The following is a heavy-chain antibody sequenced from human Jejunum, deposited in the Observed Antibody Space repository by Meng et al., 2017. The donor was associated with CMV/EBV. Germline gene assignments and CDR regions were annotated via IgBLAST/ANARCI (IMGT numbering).Heavy chain of an antibody. CDR2: IKQDGSEK. CDR3: ARAEYDFWSGYKYYLDY. J-gene: IGHJ4*02. D-gene: IGHD3-3*01. Sequence: TFSSNWMNWVHQAPGKGLEWVANIKQDGSEKYYVDSVKGRFTISRDNAKTSLYLQMDNLRAEDTAVYYCARAEYDFWSGYKYYLDYWGQGTLVTVSS. CDR1: TFSSNW. V-gene: IGHV3-7*01.